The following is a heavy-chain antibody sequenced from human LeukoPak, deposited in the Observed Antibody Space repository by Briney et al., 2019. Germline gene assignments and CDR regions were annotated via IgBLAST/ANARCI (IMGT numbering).Heavy chain of an antibody. CDR3: LGVAVAGTGEY. D-gene: IGHD6-19*01. CDR2: IYYSGST. J-gene: IGHJ4*02. V-gene: IGHV4-38-2*02. CDR1: GYSISNGYY. Sequence: PSETLSLTCTVSGYSISNGYYWDWIRQPPGKGLEWIGSIYYSGSTYYNPSLKSRVTISVDTSKNQFSLKLSSVTAADTAVYYCLGVAVAGTGEYWGQGTLVTVSS.